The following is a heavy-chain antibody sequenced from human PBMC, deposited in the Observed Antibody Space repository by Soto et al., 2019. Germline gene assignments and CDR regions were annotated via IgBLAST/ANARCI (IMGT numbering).Heavy chain of an antibody. D-gene: IGHD6-13*01. CDR1: EGTFNSYA. Sequence: QAQVIQSGAEVMKPGSSVNVSCKAAEGTFNSYAIAWVRQAPGQWLEWMGGIIPYYNTLNYAHKFQDRFTITADHSTNTVYMVLSGLRPAETAVYFFASGATRWYPYFFDSWAQGALVTVSS. V-gene: IGHV1-69*01. CDR2: IIPYYNTL. J-gene: IGHJ5*01. CDR3: ASGATRWYPYFFDS.